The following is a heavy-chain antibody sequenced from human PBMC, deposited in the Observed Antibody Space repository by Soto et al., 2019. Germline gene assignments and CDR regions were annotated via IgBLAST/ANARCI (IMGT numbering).Heavy chain of an antibody. V-gene: IGHV3-72*01. Sequence: EVQLVESGGGLVQPGGSLRLSCAASGLIFSDYHMDWVRQAPGKGLEWVGRIRRKANSYTTEYAASVKGRFTISRDDSKNSLYLQMNSLKSEDNAVYYCAMLGGWSGGSSGMDVWGQGTTVTVSS. D-gene: IGHD6-19*01. CDR2: IRRKANSYTT. J-gene: IGHJ6*02. CDR1: GLIFSDYH. CDR3: AMLGGWSGGSSGMDV.